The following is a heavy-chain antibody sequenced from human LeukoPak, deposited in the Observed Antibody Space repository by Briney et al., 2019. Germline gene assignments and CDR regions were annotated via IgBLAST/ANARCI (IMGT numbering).Heavy chain of an antibody. CDR2: ITGSGPYM. CDR1: GFTFSTFA. V-gene: IGHV3-21*06. J-gene: IGHJ4*02. CDR3: VRDVGAVRGEVYFDY. Sequence: TGGSLRLSCAASGFTFSTFAMHWVRLSPGKRLEWVSSITGSGPYMLYADSVKHRFTISRDNTKNLLYLEMNSLRAEDTAMYFCVRDVGAVRGEVYFDYWGQGTLVTVSS. D-gene: IGHD3-10*01.